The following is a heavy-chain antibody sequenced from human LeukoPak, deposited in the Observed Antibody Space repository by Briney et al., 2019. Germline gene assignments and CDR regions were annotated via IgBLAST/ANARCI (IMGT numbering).Heavy chain of an antibody. J-gene: IGHJ4*02. D-gene: IGHD1-26*01. V-gene: IGHV3-23*01. CDR1: GFTFSSYA. CDR3: AKDVGKWESLHFFDY. CDR2: ISGSGGST. Sequence: PGGSLRLSCAASGFTFSSYAMSWVRQAPGKGLEWVSAISGSGGSTYYADSVKGRFTISRDNSKNTLYLQMNSLRGDDTAVRYCAKDVGKWESLHFFDYWGQGTLVTVSS.